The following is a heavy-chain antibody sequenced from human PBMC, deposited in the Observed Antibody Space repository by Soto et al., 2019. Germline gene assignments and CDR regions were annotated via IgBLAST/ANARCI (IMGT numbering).Heavy chain of an antibody. D-gene: IGHD3-10*01. V-gene: IGHV1-3*01. CDR1: GYTFTSYA. CDR3: ASSRITMVPYGMDV. J-gene: IGHJ6*02. CDR2: INAGNGNT. Sequence: VSVKVSCKASGYTFTSYAMHWVRQAPGQRLEWMGWINAGNGNTKYSQKFQGRVTITRDTSASTAYMELSSLRSEDTAVYYCASSRITMVPYGMDVWGQGTTVTVSS.